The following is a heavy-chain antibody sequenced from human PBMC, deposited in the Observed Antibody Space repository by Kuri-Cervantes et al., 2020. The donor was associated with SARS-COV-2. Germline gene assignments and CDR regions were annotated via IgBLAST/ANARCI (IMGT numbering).Heavy chain of an antibody. CDR1: GFSHSSYT. D-gene: IGHD3-10*01. V-gene: IGHV3-30*04. J-gene: IGHJ4*02. CDR2: ISYDGSTI. CDR3: ARAMVDPLWFGELLSPPDY. Sequence: GESLKLSCEVPGFSHSSYTMHWVRQAPGKGLEWVAVISYDGSTIYYGDSVKGRFTISTDNSNNTLFLQMNSLRAEDTSVYYCARAMVDPLWFGELLSPPDYWGQGTLVTVSS.